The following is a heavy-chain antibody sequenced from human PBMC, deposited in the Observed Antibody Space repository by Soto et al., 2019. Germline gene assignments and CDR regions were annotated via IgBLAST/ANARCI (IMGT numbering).Heavy chain of an antibody. J-gene: IGHJ5*02. CDR2: IDPSDSYT. Sequence: EVQLVQSGAEVKKPGESLRISCKGSGYSFTSYWISWVRQMPGKSLEWMGRIDPSDSYTNYSPSFQGHVTISADKSISTAYLQWSSLKASDTAMYYCARHVPSQYTAMVPFDPWGQGTLVTVSS. V-gene: IGHV5-10-1*01. CDR1: GYSFTSYW. D-gene: IGHD5-18*01. CDR3: ARHVPSQYTAMVPFDP.